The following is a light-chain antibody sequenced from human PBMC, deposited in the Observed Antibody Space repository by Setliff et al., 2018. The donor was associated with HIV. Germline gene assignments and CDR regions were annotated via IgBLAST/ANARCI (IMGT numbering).Light chain of an antibody. CDR3: CSYAGSPYV. CDR2: DVS. J-gene: IGLJ1*01. CDR1: SSDIGGYKS. V-gene: IGLV2-11*01. Sequence: QSALTQPASVSGPPGQSITISCTGTSSDIGGYKSVSWYQQHPGKAPKLMIYDVSKRPSGVPDRFSGSKSGNTASLTISGLQAEDEADYYCCSYAGSPYVFGTGTKVTVL.